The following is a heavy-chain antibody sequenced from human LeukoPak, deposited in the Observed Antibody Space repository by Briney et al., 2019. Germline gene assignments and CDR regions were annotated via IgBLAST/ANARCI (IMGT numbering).Heavy chain of an antibody. J-gene: IGHJ4*02. CDR1: GFPFSNHA. Sequence: GGSLRLSCAASGFPFSNHAMTCVRQAPGRGLEWVSVISGGGTATYYADSVKGRLTISRDNSKNTLYLQMNSLRADDTAIYYCVKGGRTNSPLDYWGQGTLVTVSS. CDR3: VKGGRTNSPLDY. CDR2: ISGGGTAT. V-gene: IGHV3-23*01. D-gene: IGHD1-14*01.